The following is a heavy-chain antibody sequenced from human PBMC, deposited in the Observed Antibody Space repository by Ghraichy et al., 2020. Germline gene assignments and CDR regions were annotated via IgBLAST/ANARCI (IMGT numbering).Heavy chain of an antibody. J-gene: IGHJ1*01. CDR1: GGSFRAYY. V-gene: IGHV4-34*01. D-gene: IGHD6-13*01. CDR3: AKWVFAAGTKFHH. Sequence: SETLSLTCAVYGGSFRAYYWTWIRQPPGKGLEWIGEINHSGGTNYNPSLKSRVTISVDTSKNHLSLKMNSVTAADTAVYYCAKWVFAAGTKFHHWGQGTLVTVSS. CDR2: INHSGGT.